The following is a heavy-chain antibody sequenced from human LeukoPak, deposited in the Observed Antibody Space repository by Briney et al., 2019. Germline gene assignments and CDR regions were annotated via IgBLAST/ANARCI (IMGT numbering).Heavy chain of an antibody. V-gene: IGHV3-48*01. Sequence: GGSLRLSCAASGFTFSTYSMNWVRQTPGKGLEWVSYISSSSGSTMYYADSVKGRFTISRDNAKNSLSLQMYSLRAEDTAVYYCARLQGSGSFSSFDYWGQGTLVTVSP. CDR2: ISSSSGSTM. J-gene: IGHJ4*02. D-gene: IGHD3-10*01. CDR3: ARLQGSGSFSSFDY. CDR1: GFTFSTYS.